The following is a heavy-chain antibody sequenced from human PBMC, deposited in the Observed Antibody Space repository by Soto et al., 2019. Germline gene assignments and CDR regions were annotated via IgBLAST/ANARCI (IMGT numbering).Heavy chain of an antibody. V-gene: IGHV1-18*01. D-gene: IGHD6-19*01. CDR3: ARDLAVGLVDD. Sequence: QVQLVQSGAEVKKPGASVKVSCKASGYTFTSYGISWVRQAPGQGLEWMGWISAYNGNTNYAQKIQGRVTMTTDTSTSTAHMGLRSLRSEDTGGCNCARDLAVGLVDDWGQGTLVTVSS. CDR2: ISAYNGNT. CDR1: GYTFTSYG. J-gene: IGHJ4*02.